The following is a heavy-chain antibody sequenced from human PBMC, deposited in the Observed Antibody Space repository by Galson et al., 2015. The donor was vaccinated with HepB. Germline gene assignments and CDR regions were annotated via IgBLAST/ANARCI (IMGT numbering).Heavy chain of an antibody. CDR2: IYDGGSI. D-gene: IGHD2-2*01. J-gene: IGHJ6*02. Sequence: SLRLSCAASGFTVGASYMSWVRQAPGKGLEWVSVIYDGGSIYYADFAKGRFSISRDNSKNTLYLQMSGLRAEDTAVYYCAKDVGSIWNYYGVDVWGQGTTVTVSS. CDR3: AKDVGSIWNYYGVDV. V-gene: IGHV3-66*02. CDR1: GFTVGASY.